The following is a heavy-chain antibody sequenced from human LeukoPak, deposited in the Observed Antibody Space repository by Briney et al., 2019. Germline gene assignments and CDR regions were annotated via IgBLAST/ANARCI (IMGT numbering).Heavy chain of an antibody. Sequence: SETLSLTCAVSGYSISSGYYWGWIRQPPGKGLEWIGRIYHSGSTYYNPSLKSRVTISVDTSKNQFSLKLSSVTAADTAVYYCARDKSDCSSTSCYSYYYYGMDVWGKGTTVTVSS. J-gene: IGHJ6*04. D-gene: IGHD2-2*01. CDR1: GYSISSGYY. CDR3: ARDKSDCSSTSCYSYYYYGMDV. V-gene: IGHV4-38-2*02. CDR2: IYHSGST.